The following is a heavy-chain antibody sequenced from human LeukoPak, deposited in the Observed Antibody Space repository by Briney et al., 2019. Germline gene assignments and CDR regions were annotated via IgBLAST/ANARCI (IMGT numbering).Heavy chain of an antibody. Sequence: SETLSLTCTVSGGSISNFYWSWIRQSPGKGLEWIGYIHNSGNTDYNPSLKSRVTISVDTSKNQFSLKLSSVTAADTAVYYCARSPHYYDRIDYWGQGTLVTVSS. CDR1: GGSISNFY. J-gene: IGHJ4*02. CDR2: IHNSGNT. V-gene: IGHV4-59*01. D-gene: IGHD3-22*01. CDR3: ARSPHYYDRIDY.